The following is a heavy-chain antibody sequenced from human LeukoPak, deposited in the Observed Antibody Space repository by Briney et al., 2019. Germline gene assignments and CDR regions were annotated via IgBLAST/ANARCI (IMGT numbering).Heavy chain of an antibody. V-gene: IGHV1-2*04. CDR1: GYTFTGYY. D-gene: IGHD5-18*01. CDR3: AMLDTAMGTDY. J-gene: IGHJ4*02. CDR2: IDPNSGGT. Sequence: ASVKVSCKASGYTFTGYYMHWVRQAPGQGLEWMGWIDPNSGGTNYAQKFQGWVTMTRDTSISTAYMELSRLRSDDTAVYYCAMLDTAMGTDYWGQGTLVTVSS.